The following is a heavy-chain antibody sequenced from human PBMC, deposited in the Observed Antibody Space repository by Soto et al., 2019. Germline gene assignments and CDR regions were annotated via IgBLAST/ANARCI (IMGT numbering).Heavy chain of an antibody. CDR2: INHRGST. CDR1: VGSFSGYY. D-gene: IGHD5-12*01. Sequence: PSETLSLTGAVYVGSFSGYYWSWIRQPPGKGLEWIGEINHRGSTNYNPSLKSRVTISVDTSKNQFSLKPRSVTAADTGVYYCARVRWATAQIDYWGQGTLVIVSS. J-gene: IGHJ4*02. CDR3: ARVRWATAQIDY. V-gene: IGHV4-34*01.